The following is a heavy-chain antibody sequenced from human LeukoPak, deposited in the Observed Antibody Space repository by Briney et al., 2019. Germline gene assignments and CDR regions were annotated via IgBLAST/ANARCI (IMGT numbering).Heavy chain of an antibody. CDR2: ISGGSSTI. CDR1: GFTFSSYN. V-gene: IGHV3-48*04. J-gene: IGHJ5*02. D-gene: IGHD3-16*01. CDR3: ASQSYARFDP. Sequence: GGSLRLSCAASGFTFSSYNMSWVRQAPGKGLEWVSYISGGSSTIYYSDSVRGRFTISRDNARNSLFLQMNSLRVEDTAVYYCASQSYARFDPWGQGTLVTVSS.